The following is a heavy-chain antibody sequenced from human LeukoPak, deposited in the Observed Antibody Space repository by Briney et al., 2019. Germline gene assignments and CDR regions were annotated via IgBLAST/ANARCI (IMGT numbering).Heavy chain of an antibody. CDR2: IKQDGSEK. CDR1: EFTFRSYW. Sequence: GGSLRLSGAASEFTFRSYWMHWVRQAPGKGLEWVATIKQDGSEKYYVDSVKGRFTISRDNAKNSLYLQMNSLRAEDTAVYYCARAMDVWGKGTTVTVSS. CDR3: ARAMDV. J-gene: IGHJ6*03. V-gene: IGHV3-7*01.